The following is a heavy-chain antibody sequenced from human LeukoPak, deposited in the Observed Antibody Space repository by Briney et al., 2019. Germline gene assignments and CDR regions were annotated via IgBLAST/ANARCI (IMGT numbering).Heavy chain of an antibody. CDR2: INSDGSST. Sequence: PGGSLRLSCAASGFTFSSYWMHWVRQAPGKGLVWVSRINSDGSSTSYADSVKGRFTISRDNAKNTLYLQMNSLGAEDTAVYYCAREWFGEGPYYFDYWGQGTLVTVSS. CDR1: GFTFSSYW. D-gene: IGHD3-10*01. V-gene: IGHV3-74*01. J-gene: IGHJ4*02. CDR3: AREWFGEGPYYFDY.